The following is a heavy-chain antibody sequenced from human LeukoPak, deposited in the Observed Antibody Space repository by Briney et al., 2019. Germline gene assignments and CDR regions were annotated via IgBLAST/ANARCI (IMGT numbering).Heavy chain of an antibody. J-gene: IGHJ5*02. D-gene: IGHD6-13*01. V-gene: IGHV3-30-3*01. Sequence: HPGGSLRLSCAASGFTFSSNAMPWVRQAPGQGLEWVAVISYDASNKYYADSVKGRFTISRDNSKNTLYLQMQSLRGEDTSVYYCARGSGSSTRGWFDPWGQGTLVTVSS. CDR3: ARGSGSSTRGWFDP. CDR2: ISYDASNK. CDR1: GFTFSSNA.